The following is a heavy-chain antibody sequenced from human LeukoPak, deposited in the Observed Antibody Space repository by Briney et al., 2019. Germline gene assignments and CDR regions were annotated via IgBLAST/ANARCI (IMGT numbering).Heavy chain of an antibody. CDR1: GFTFSSYA. V-gene: IGHV3-23*01. D-gene: IGHD2-2*02. CDR3: AKVTIGYCSSTSCYSFDY. CDR2: ISGSGGST. J-gene: IGHJ4*02. Sequence: GGSLRLSCAASGFTFSSYAMSWVRQAPGKGLEWVSAISGSGGSTYYADSVKGRYTISRDNSKNTLYLQMNSLRAEDTAVYYCAKVTIGYCSSTSCYSFDYWGQGTLVTVSS.